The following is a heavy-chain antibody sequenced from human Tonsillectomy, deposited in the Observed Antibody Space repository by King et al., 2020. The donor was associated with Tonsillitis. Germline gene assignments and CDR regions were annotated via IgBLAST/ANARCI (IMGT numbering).Heavy chain of an antibody. CDR1: GFTFSSYG. V-gene: IGHV3-30*02. CDR2: IRYDGSNK. Sequence: QLVQSGGGVVQPGGSLRLSCAASGFTFSSYGMHWVRQAPGKGLEWVAFIRYDGSNKYYADSVKGRFTISRDNSKNTLYLQMNSLRAEDTAVYYCAKGAVSRSWYDWGQGTMVTVSS. D-gene: IGHD6-13*01. CDR3: AKGAVSRSWYD. J-gene: IGHJ3*01.